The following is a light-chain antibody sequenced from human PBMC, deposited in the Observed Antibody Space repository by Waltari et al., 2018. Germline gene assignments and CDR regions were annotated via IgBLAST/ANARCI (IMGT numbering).Light chain of an antibody. CDR3: NSYTTINTLV. V-gene: IGLV2-14*01. CDR1: SSDVGSSNY. J-gene: IGLJ3*02. Sequence: QSALTQPASMSGSPGQSIPISCTGNSSDVGSSNYVSWYQHHPGKVPTLLIYEVRNRPSGISHRFSGSKSGTTASLTISGLQAEDEADYYCNSYTTINTLVFGGGTKVTVL. CDR2: EVR.